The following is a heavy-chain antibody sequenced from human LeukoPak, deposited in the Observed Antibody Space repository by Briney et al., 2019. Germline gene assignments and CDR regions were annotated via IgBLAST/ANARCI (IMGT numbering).Heavy chain of an antibody. CDR1: GFIFSRNS. CDR2: ISSSSDYR. Sequence: PGGSLRLSCAASGFIFSRNSMNWVRQGPGKGLEWVSSISSSSDYRYYADSVKGRFTISRDNTKNSLYLQMNSLRAEDTALYYCAKDKEGPYYGSELGIYFDYWGQGTLVTVSS. D-gene: IGHD3-10*01. CDR3: AKDKEGPYYGSELGIYFDY. J-gene: IGHJ4*02. V-gene: IGHV3-21*04.